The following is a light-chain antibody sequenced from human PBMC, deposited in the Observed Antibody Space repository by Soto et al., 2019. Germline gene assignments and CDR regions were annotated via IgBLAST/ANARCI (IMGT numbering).Light chain of an antibody. CDR2: DAS. V-gene: IGKV1-5*01. CDR3: QQLKSYPPT. Sequence: DIQMTQSPSTLSASVGDRVTITCRASQSISSWLAWYQQEPGKAPKLLIYDASSLESGVPSRFSGSGSGTDFTLTISSLQPEDFATYYCQQLKSYPPTFGQGTKVDI. J-gene: IGKJ1*01. CDR1: QSISSW.